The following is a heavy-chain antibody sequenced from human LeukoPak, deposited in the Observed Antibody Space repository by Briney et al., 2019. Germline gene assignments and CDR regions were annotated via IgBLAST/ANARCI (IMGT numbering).Heavy chain of an antibody. CDR1: GGSFSNYY. Sequence: SETLSLTCAVYGGSFSNYYWSWIRQTPGKGMEWIGEINDSGRTNYNPSLMSRVTVSVDTSKNQFSLRLTSVTATDTAVYYCARERGLPYSYGYCDYWGQGILVTVSS. CDR3: ARERGLPYSYGYCDY. J-gene: IGHJ4*02. CDR2: INDSGRT. V-gene: IGHV4-34*01. D-gene: IGHD3-16*01.